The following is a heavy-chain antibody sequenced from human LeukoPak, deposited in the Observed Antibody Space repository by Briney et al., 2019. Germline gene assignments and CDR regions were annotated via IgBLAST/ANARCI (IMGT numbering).Heavy chain of an antibody. Sequence: GGSLRLFCAASGFTFSNYWMHWVRQAPGKGLVWVSRINSDGSTTTYADSVKGRFTISRDNAKNTLYLQMSSLRAEDTAVYYCTRGGVDYWGQGTLVTVSS. D-gene: IGHD3-16*01. CDR1: GFTFSNYW. J-gene: IGHJ4*02. V-gene: IGHV3-74*01. CDR3: TRGGVDY. CDR2: INSDGSTT.